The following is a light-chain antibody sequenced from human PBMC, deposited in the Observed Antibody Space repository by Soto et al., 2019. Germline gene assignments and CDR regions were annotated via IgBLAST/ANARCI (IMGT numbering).Light chain of an antibody. Sequence: QSVLTQPPSVSGAPGQRVTISCTGSSSNIGAGYDVQWYQQLPGTAPKLLIYDNSNRHYGVPIRFSCSKSGTSASLAITGLQSEDEADYYCQSYDSSLRRVFGGGTKLTVL. CDR2: DNS. CDR3: QSYDSSLRRV. V-gene: IGLV1-40*01. CDR1: SSNIGAGYD. J-gene: IGLJ2*01.